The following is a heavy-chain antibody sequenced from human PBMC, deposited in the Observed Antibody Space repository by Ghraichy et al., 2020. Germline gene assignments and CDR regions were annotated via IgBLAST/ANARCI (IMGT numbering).Heavy chain of an antibody. CDR1: TFTFSNYA. J-gene: IGHJ6*02. CDR2: ISYSGGST. V-gene: IGHV3-23*01. Sequence: GSLRLSCAASTFTFSNYAMSWVRQAPGKGLEWVSTISYSGGSTYSAESVKGRFTISRDNSKNTLYLQMSSLRAEDTAVYYCAKFGGNSGNWFYGMDVWGQGTTVTVSS. CDR3: AKFGGNSGNWFYGMDV. D-gene: IGHD4-23*01.